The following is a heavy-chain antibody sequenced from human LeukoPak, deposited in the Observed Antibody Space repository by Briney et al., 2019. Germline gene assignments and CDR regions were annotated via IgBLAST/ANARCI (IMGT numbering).Heavy chain of an antibody. J-gene: IGHJ3*02. D-gene: IGHD3-22*01. CDR1: GGSISSYY. CDR3: ARQSGGYDSSGYYYSAFDI. V-gene: IGHV4-4*07. Sequence: SETLSLTCTVSGGSISSYYWSWIRQPAGKGLEWIGRIYTSGSTNYNPSLKSRVTMSVDTSENQFSLKLGSVTAADTAVYYCARQSGGYDSSGYYYSAFDIWGQGTMVTVSS. CDR2: IYTSGST.